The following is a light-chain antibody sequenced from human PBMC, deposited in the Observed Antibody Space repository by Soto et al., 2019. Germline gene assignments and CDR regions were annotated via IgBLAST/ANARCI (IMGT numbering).Light chain of an antibody. CDR3: CSYAGSPRYV. Sequence: QSALTQPRSLSGSPGQSVTISCTGTSSDVGGYNYVSWYQQHPGKAPKVVIYDVSERPSGVPDRFSGSKSGNTASLTISGLQAEDEAEYHCCSYAGSPRYVFGTGTKLTVL. V-gene: IGLV2-11*01. CDR2: DVS. J-gene: IGLJ1*01. CDR1: SSDVGGYNY.